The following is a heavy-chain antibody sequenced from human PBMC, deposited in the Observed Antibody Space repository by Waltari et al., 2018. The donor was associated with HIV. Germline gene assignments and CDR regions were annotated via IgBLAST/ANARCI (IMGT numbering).Heavy chain of an antibody. CDR1: GYSLTSHW. V-gene: IGHV5-51*03. J-gene: IGHJ6*02. Sequence: EVQLMQSGAEVKKTGESLKISCKGSGYSLTSHWIGWVRQMPGKGLEWMGIIYPGDSDTRYSPSFQGQVTISADKSITTAYLQWSSLKASDTAMYYCARRTRYGSYGMDVWGQGTTVTVSS. CDR2: IYPGDSDT. D-gene: IGHD3-10*01. CDR3: ARRTRYGSYGMDV.